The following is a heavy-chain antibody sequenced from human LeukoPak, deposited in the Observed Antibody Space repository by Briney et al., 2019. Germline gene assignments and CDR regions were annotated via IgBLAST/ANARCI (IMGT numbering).Heavy chain of an antibody. V-gene: IGHV4-59*01. Sequence: SETLSLTCTVSGGSISGYYWSWIRQPPGKGLEWIGYIYYSGSTNYNPSLKSRVTISVDTSKNQFSLKLSSVTAADTAVYYCAREMGATVAFDIWGQGSMVTVSS. CDR1: GGSISGYY. CDR3: AREMGATVAFDI. D-gene: IGHD1-26*01. CDR2: IYYSGST. J-gene: IGHJ3*02.